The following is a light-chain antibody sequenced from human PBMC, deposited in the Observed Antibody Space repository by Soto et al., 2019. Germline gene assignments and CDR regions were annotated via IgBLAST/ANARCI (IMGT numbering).Light chain of an antibody. CDR3: TSYAGSNLWV. CDR2: EIS. CDR1: TSDVGAYNY. V-gene: IGLV2-8*01. Sequence: QSALTQPPSASGSPGQSVTISCTGTTSDVGAYNYVSWYQQYPGKAPKLMIYEISKRPSGVPDRFSGSKSGKTASLTVSGLQPEYEADYYCTSYAGSNLWVFGGGTKVTVL. J-gene: IGLJ3*02.